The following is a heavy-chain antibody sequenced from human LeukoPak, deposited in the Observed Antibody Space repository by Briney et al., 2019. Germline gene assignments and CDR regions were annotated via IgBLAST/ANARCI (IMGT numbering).Heavy chain of an antibody. Sequence: SETLSLTCTVSGGSISSYYWSWIRQPPGKGLECIGYIYYSGSTNYNPSLKSRVSISVDASKNQFSLRLNSVTAADTAVYYCARDSGGSGYLWFDPWGQGTLVTVSS. V-gene: IGHV4-59*01. CDR1: GGSISSYY. J-gene: IGHJ5*02. CDR3: ARDSGGSGYLWFDP. CDR2: IYYSGST. D-gene: IGHD3-3*01.